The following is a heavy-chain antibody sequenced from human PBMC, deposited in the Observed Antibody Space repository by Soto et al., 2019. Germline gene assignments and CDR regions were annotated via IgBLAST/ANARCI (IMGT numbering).Heavy chain of an antibody. CDR1: GFTFSSYA. J-gene: IGHJ4*02. CDR3: AKDRVPYYYGSGSSIDY. V-gene: IGHV3-23*01. Sequence: PGGSLRLSCAASGFTFSSYAMSWVRQAPGKGLEWVSAISGSGGSTYYADSVKGRFTISRDNSKNTLYLQMNSLRAEDTAVYYCAKDRVPYYYGSGSSIDYWGQGTLVTVSS. CDR2: ISGSGGST. D-gene: IGHD3-10*01.